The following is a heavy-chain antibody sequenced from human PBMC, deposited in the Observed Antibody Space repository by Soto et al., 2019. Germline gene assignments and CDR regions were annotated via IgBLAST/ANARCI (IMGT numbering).Heavy chain of an antibody. CDR3: ARGPDPTYFDY. V-gene: IGHV1-18*01. Sequence: QVQLVQSGGEVEKPGASVKVSCKASGYTFTNYGINWVRQAPGLGLEWMGWINVYNGNTNYAQKFQARATTTTVTSTNSVYMELRILSSDGTAVYYCARGPDPTYFDYWGQGTLVSVSS. J-gene: IGHJ4*02. CDR2: INVYNGNT. CDR1: GYTFTNYG.